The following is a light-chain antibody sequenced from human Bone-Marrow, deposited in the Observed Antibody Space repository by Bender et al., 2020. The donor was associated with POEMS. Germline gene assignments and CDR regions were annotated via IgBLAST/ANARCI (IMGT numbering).Light chain of an antibody. V-gene: IGLV2-11*01. CDR1: NRDVGSYSL. J-gene: IGLJ1*01. CDR2: DVT. Sequence: QSALTQPRSLSGSPGQSITISCTGTNRDVGSYSLVSWYQQHPDKAPKVIIYDVTERPVGVPDRFSGSKSGNTASLTISGLQAADEAEYYCCSYAGADTYVFGTGTQVVVL. CDR3: CSYAGADTYV.